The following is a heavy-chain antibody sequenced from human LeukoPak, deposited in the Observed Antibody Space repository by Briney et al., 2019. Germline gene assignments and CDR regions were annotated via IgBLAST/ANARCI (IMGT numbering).Heavy chain of an antibody. CDR2: INPNSGGT. V-gene: IGHV1-2*06. CDR1: GYTFTGYY. J-gene: IGHJ2*01. Sequence: ASVKVSCKASGYTFTGYYMHWVRQAPGQGLEWMGRINPNSGGTNYAQKFQGRVTMTEDTSTDTAYMELSSLRSKDTAVYYCATTPITMVRGVIIQYWYFDLWGRGTLVTVSS. D-gene: IGHD3-10*01. CDR3: ATTPITMVRGVIIQYWYFDL.